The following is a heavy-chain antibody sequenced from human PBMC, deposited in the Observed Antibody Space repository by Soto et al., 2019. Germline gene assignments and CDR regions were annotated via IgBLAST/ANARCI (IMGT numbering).Heavy chain of an antibody. CDR1: GFTFSSYW. CDR2: IKADGGEK. CDR3: ARISTFGGIMAIFDY. Sequence: VGSLRLSCAASGFTFSSYWMAWVCQAPGKGLEWVANIKADGGEKYYVDSVEGRFTISRDNARSSLYLQMNSLRAEDTAVYYCARISTFGGIMAIFDYWGQGALVTVSS. J-gene: IGHJ4*02. V-gene: IGHV3-7*01. D-gene: IGHD3-16*01.